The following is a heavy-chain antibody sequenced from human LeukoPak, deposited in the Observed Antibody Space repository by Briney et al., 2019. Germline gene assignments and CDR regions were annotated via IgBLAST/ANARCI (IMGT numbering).Heavy chain of an antibody. CDR3: ARGVSRGYSYGRYYMDV. CDR1: GGSISSYY. V-gene: IGHV4-59*01. CDR2: IYYSGST. D-gene: IGHD5-18*01. J-gene: IGHJ6*03. Sequence: SETLSLTCTVSGGSISSYYWSWIRQPPGKGLEWIGYIYYSGSTNYNPSLKSRVTISEDTSKNQFSLKLSSVTAADTAVYYCARGVSRGYSYGRYYMDVWGKGTTVTVSS.